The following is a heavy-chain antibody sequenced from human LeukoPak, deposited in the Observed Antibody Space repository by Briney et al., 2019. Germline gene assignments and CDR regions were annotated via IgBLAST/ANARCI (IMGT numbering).Heavy chain of an antibody. Sequence: ASVKVSCKASGYTFTSYGISWVRQAPGQGLEWMGWISAYNGNTNYAQKLQGRVTMTTDTSTSTAYMELRSLRSDDTAVNYCARDSTYYDFWSGYGSQVYFDYWGQGTLVTVSS. CDR1: GYTFTSYG. CDR2: ISAYNGNT. V-gene: IGHV1-18*01. J-gene: IGHJ4*02. CDR3: ARDSTYYDFWSGYGSQVYFDY. D-gene: IGHD3-3*01.